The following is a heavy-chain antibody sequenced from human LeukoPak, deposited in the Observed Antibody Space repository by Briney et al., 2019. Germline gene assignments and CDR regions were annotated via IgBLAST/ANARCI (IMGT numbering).Heavy chain of an antibody. CDR1: GYTFIDYY. Sequence: GASVKVSCKASGYTFIDYYLHWVRQATGQGLEWMGWMNPNSGNTGYAQKFQGRVTMTRNTSISTAYMELSSLRSEDTAVYYCARFTVTMYELKTSFDYWGQGTLVTVSS. V-gene: IGHV1-8*02. CDR3: ARFTVTMYELKTSFDY. J-gene: IGHJ4*02. D-gene: IGHD4-17*01. CDR2: MNPNSGNT.